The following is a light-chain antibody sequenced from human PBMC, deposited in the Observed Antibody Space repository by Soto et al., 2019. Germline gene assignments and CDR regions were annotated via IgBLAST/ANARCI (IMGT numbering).Light chain of an antibody. V-gene: IGLV2-23*02. CDR2: EVS. CDR3: CSYAGSSTYV. CDR1: SSDVGSYNL. J-gene: IGLJ1*01. Sequence: XSVLTQPASVSGSPGQSITIPCTGTSSDVGSYNLVSWYQQRPGKAPKVMIYEVSKRPSGVSNRFSGSKSGNTASLTISGLQAEDEADYYCCSYAGSSTYVFGTGTRSPS.